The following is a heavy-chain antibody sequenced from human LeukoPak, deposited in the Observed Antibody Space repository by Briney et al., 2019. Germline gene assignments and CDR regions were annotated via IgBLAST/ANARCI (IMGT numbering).Heavy chain of an antibody. J-gene: IGHJ4*02. Sequence: PSETLSLTCAVYGGSFSGYYWSWIRQPPGKGLEWIGEINHSGSTNYNPSLKSRVTISVDTSKNQFSLKLSSVTAADTAVYYCARGFWSGYAHWGQGTLVTVSS. CDR2: INHSGST. CDR3: ARGFWSGYAH. D-gene: IGHD3-3*01. V-gene: IGHV4-34*01. CDR1: GGSFSGYY.